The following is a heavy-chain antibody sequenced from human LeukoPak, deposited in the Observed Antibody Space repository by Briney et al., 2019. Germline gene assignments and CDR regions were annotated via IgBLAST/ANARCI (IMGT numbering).Heavy chain of an antibody. Sequence: GGSLRLSCAASGFTVSSNYMSWVRQAPGKGLEWVSVIYSGGSTYYADSVKGRFTISRDNSKNTLYLQMNSLRAEDTAVYYCASSGVLTGYYGFDYWGQGTLVTVSS. V-gene: IGHV3-66*01. CDR1: GFTVSSNY. CDR2: IYSGGST. D-gene: IGHD3-9*01. CDR3: ASSGVLTGYYGFDY. J-gene: IGHJ4*02.